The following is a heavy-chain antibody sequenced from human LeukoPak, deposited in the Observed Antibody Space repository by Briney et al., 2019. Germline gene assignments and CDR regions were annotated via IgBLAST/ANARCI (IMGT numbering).Heavy chain of an antibody. Sequence: GGSLRLSCAASGFSFSSYRMNWVRQAPGKGLEWVSSVSNSGDYIHYADSVKGRFTISRDNAKTSLYLQMNSLRAEDTAVYYCARRNMVRGVTGLSFDYWGQGTLVTVSS. CDR2: VSNSGDYI. J-gene: IGHJ4*02. CDR3: ARRNMVRGVTGLSFDY. D-gene: IGHD3-10*01. V-gene: IGHV3-21*01. CDR1: GFSFSSYR.